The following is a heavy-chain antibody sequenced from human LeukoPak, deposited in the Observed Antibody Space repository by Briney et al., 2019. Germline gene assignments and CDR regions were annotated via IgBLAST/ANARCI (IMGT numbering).Heavy chain of an antibody. CDR3: ARARLVYDSSGYYSH. J-gene: IGHJ4*02. Sequence: ASVKVSCKASGYTFTGYYMHWVRQAPGQGLEWMGRINPNSGGTNYAQKFQGRVTMTRDTSISTAYMELSRLRSDDTAVYYCARARLVYDSSGYYSHWGQGTLVTVSS. CDR2: INPNSGGT. CDR1: GYTFTGYY. V-gene: IGHV1-2*06. D-gene: IGHD3-22*01.